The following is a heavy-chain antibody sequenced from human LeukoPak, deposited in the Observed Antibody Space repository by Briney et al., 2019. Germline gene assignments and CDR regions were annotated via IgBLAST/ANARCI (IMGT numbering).Heavy chain of an antibody. CDR2: INPNSGGT. D-gene: IGHD6-13*01. CDR1: GYTFTGYY. CDR3: ARDSISAPGLSFDY. V-gene: IGHV1-2*02. Sequence: ASVKVSCKASGYTFTGYYIHWVRQAPGQGLEWMGVINPNSGGTKYAQKFQGRVTMTRDTSITTAYMELSRLRSDDTAVYYCARDSISAPGLSFDYWGQGTLVTVSS. J-gene: IGHJ4*02.